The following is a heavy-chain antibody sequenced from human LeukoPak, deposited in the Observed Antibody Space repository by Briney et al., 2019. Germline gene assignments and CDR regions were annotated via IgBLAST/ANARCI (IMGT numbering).Heavy chain of an antibody. J-gene: IGHJ3*02. V-gene: IGHV4-34*01. CDR1: GGSFSGYY. CDR3: ARYKGSGGQDAFDI. CDR2: INHSGST. Sequence: NTSETLSLTCAVYGGSFSGYYWSWIRQPPGKGLEWIGEINHSGSTNYNPSLKSRVTISVDTSKNQFSLKLSSVTAADTAVYYCARYKGSGGQDAFDIWGQGTMVTVSS. D-gene: IGHD6-19*01.